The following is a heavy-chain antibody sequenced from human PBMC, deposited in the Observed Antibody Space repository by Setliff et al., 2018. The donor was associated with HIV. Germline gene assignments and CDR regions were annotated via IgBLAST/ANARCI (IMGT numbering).Heavy chain of an antibody. Sequence: PSETLSLTCAVSGGSISSNNWWSWVRQPPGKGLEWIGEIYHSGSTNYNPSLMSRVTISVDKSKNQFSLKLSSVTAADTAVYYCARDDYLDSSGYEGASYWGRGTLVTVSS. CDR1: GGSISSNNW. V-gene: IGHV4-4*02. J-gene: IGHJ4*02. CDR2: IYHSGST. D-gene: IGHD3-22*01. CDR3: ARDDYLDSSGYEGASY.